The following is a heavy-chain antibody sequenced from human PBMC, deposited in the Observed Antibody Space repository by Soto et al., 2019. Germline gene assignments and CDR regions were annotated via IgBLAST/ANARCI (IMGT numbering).Heavy chain of an antibody. Sequence: SETLSLTCSVSGASISSYYWSWFRQAPGKGLEYIGYIYYSGSTNYNPSLKSRVTISVDTSKNQFSLKLSSVTAADTAVYYCGRDFAQLWRNWFDPWGQGTLVTVSS. D-gene: IGHD5-18*01. V-gene: IGHV4-59*01. J-gene: IGHJ5*02. CDR2: IYYSGST. CDR1: GASISSYY. CDR3: GRDFAQLWRNWFDP.